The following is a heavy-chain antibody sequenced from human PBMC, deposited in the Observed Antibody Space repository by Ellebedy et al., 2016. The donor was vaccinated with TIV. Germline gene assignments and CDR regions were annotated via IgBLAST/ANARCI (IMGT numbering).Heavy chain of an antibody. Sequence: SETLSLTXIVSVTSISSHYWRWIRQPPGRGLAWLGWIYYTGSNKHNPSLKSRVTISLDTSKNQFSLKLSSVTAADTAVYYCASSPNGDYGIDYWGQGTLVTVSS. D-gene: IGHD4-17*01. J-gene: IGHJ4*02. CDR2: IYYTGSN. V-gene: IGHV4-59*11. CDR1: VTSISSHY. CDR3: ASSPNGDYGIDY.